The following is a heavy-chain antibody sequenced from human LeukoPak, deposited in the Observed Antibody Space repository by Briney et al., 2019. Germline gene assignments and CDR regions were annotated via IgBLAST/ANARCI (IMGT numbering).Heavy chain of an antibody. CDR1: GFDFDDYA. V-gene: IGHV3-9*01. Sequence: SLRLSCAASGFDFDDYAMQWVRQAPGKGLEWVSGISWNSNTKGYADSVKGRFTISRDNAKHSLHLQMDSLRPEDTALYYCAKDIVGSAMTGIDYWGQGTLVTVSS. CDR2: ISWNSNTK. D-gene: IGHD1-1*01. CDR3: AKDIVGSAMTGIDY. J-gene: IGHJ4*02.